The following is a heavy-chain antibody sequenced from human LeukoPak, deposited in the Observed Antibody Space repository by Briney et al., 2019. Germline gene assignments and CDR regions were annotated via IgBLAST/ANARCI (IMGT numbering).Heavy chain of an antibody. CDR3: AKDRSCSGGSCYSFDY. CDR2: ISYDGSNK. J-gene: IGHJ4*02. Sequence: PGGSLRLSCAASGFTFSSYGMHWVRQAPGKGLEWVAVISYDGSNKYYADSVKGRFTISRDNSKNTPYLQMNSLRAEDTAVYYCAKDRSCSGGSCYSFDYWGQGTLVTVPP. D-gene: IGHD2-15*01. V-gene: IGHV3-30*18. CDR1: GFTFSSYG.